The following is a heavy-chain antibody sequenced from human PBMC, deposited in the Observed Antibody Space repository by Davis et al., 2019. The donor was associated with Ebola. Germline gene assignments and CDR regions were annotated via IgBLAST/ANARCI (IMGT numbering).Heavy chain of an antibody. Sequence: GGSLRLSCAASGFTFSAYEMFWVRQSPGKGLEWIAYISDNGNTKYYGESLKGRSTISRDNSKNSLHLEVSSLRVDDTSVYYCARGSAAVFGHIAFWGQGTPVTVSS. V-gene: IGHV3-48*03. D-gene: IGHD2-2*01. CDR2: ISDNGNTK. CDR3: ARGSAAVFGHIAF. J-gene: IGHJ4*02. CDR1: GFTFSAYE.